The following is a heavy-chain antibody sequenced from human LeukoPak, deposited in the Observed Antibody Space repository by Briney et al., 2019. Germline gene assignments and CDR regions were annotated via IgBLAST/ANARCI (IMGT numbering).Heavy chain of an antibody. V-gene: IGHV3-23*01. D-gene: IGHD6-6*01. CDR2: ITDSGGDT. CDR1: GFTFSSYA. Sequence: GGSLRLSCAASGFTFSSYAMSWVRQAPGKGLEWVTAITDSGGDTYHADSVKGRFSISRDNSKNTLYLQMNSLRVEDTAVYYCVKGGSSSRPYYFDYWGQGTLVTVSS. CDR3: VKGGSSSRPYYFDY. J-gene: IGHJ4*02.